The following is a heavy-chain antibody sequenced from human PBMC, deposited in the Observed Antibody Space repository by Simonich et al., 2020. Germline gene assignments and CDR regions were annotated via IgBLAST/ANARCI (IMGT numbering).Heavy chain of an antibody. Sequence: QVQLVQSGAEVKKPGASVKVSCKASGSTFPSYDINWGRQDTGQGLEGMGWMNPNSGKTGYAQKFQGRVTITRNTSISTAYMERSSLRSEDTAVYYCARGRGGMSRGYVDYWGQGTLVTFSS. V-gene: IGHV1-8*03. J-gene: IGHJ4*02. D-gene: IGHD2-15*01. CDR3: ARGRGGMSRGYVDY. CDR2: MNPNSGKT. CDR1: GSTFPSYD.